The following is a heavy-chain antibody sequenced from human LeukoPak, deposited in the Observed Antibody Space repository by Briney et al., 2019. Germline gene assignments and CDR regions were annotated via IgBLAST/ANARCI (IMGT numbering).Heavy chain of an antibody. Sequence: SETLSLTCAVYGGSFSGYYWSWIRQPPGKGLEWIGEINHSGSTNYNPSLKSRVTISVDTSKNQFSLKLSSVTAADTAVYYCARHGIAVAGAPWFDYWGQGTLVTVSS. D-gene: IGHD6-19*01. CDR2: INHSGST. CDR1: GGSFSGYY. CDR3: ARHGIAVAGAPWFDY. J-gene: IGHJ4*02. V-gene: IGHV4-34*01.